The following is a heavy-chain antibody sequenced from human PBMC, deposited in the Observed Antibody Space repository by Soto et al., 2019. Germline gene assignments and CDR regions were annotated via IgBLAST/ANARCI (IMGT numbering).Heavy chain of an antibody. V-gene: IGHV1-69*02. CDR1: GDTSSTYS. CDR3: ARGYCSGGSCYSPRYNWFDP. J-gene: IGHJ5*02. Sequence: QVQLVQSGAEVKKTGSSVKVSCKASGDTSSTYSINWVRQAPGQGLEWVGRIIPILALTNYAQRFQGRVTITADTSTSKVYMELSSLRSEDTAVYYCARGYCSGGSCYSPRYNWFDPWGQGTLVTVSS. CDR2: IIPILALT. D-gene: IGHD2-15*01.